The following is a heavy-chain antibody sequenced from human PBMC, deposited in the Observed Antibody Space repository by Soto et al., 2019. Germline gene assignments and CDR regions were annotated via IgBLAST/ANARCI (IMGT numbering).Heavy chain of an antibody. CDR2: INPNSGGT. CDR1: GYTFTGYY. V-gene: IGHV1-2*04. CDR3: AVILGAPRPVTYYSDY. J-gene: IGHJ4*02. D-gene: IGHD3-16*02. Sequence: ASVKVSFKASGYTFTGYYMHWVLQAPGQGLEWMGWINPNSGGTNYAQKFQGWVTMTRDTSISTAYMELSRLRSDDTAVYYCAVILGAPRPVTYYSDYWGQGTLVTVSS.